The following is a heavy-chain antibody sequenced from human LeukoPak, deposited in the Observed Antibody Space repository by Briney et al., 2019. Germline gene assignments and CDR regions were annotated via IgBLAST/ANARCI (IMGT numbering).Heavy chain of an antibody. J-gene: IGHJ3*02. CDR1: GFTFSSYV. CDR3: AKETVVVVAATPDAFDI. CDR2: ISGTGGST. Sequence: PGGSLRLSCAASGFTFSSYVMNWVRQAPGKGLEWVSGISGTGGSTYYADSVKGRFTISRDNSKNTLYLQMNSLRAEDTALYYCAKETVVVVAATPDAFDIWGQGTMVTVSS. V-gene: IGHV3-23*01. D-gene: IGHD2-15*01.